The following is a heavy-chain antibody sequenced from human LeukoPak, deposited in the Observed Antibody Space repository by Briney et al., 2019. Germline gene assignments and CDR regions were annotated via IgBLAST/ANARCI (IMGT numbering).Heavy chain of an antibody. CDR1: GLTFDIYA. D-gene: IGHD3-22*01. J-gene: IGHJ5*01. CDR3: AKSPLYDSSGYFFPTFDS. V-gene: IGHV3-23*01. CDR2: VSSNGDST. Sequence: GGSLRLSCAASGLTFDIYAMSWVRQAPGKGLEWVSAVSSNGDSTYYADSVKGRFAISRDNTNNTLFLQMNSLRAEDTAVYYCAKSPLYDSSGYFFPTFDSWGQGTLVAVSS.